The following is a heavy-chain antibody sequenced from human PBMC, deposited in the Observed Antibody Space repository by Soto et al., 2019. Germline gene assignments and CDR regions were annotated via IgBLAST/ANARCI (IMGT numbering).Heavy chain of an antibody. CDR2: ISADGSNT. D-gene: IGHD1-1*01. V-gene: IGHV3-74*01. Sequence: EVQLVESGGGLVQPGGSLRLSCAASGFVFSSHWMHWVRQALGKGLVWVSRISADGSNTNYADSVKGRFTISRDNAKNTLFLQMNSLRAEDTAVYYCARRTDAYNWADYWGQGTLVTVSS. J-gene: IGHJ4*02. CDR3: ARRTDAYNWADY. CDR1: GFVFSSHW.